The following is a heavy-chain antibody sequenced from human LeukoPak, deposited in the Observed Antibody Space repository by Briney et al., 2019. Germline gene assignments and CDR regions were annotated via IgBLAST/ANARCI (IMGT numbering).Heavy chain of an antibody. J-gene: IGHJ5*02. D-gene: IGHD6-13*01. Sequence: SETLSLTCAVYGGSFSGYYWSWIRQPPGKGLEWIGEINHSGSTNYNPSLKSRATISVDTSKNHFSLKLTSVTAADTAVYYCARGTGGAAAADFDPWGQGTLVTVSS. CDR1: GGSFSGYY. CDR3: ARGTGGAAAADFDP. V-gene: IGHV4-34*09. CDR2: INHSGST.